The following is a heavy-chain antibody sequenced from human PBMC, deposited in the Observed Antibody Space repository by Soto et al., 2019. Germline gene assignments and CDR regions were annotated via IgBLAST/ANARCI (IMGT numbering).Heavy chain of an antibody. CDR3: VREGRSSTSCNTGCAFDI. D-gene: IGHD2-2*02. CDR1: GFTSWDYD. CDR2: ISRSGNTM. V-gene: IGHV3-11*01. J-gene: IGHJ3*02. Sequence: GGSLILSCAASGFTSWDYDMSWIRQAPGKGLEWVSYISRSGNTMYYGDYVKGRFTISRDNAENSVFLQMISLRAEDTAVYYCVREGRSSTSCNTGCAFDIWGQGTMVTVSS.